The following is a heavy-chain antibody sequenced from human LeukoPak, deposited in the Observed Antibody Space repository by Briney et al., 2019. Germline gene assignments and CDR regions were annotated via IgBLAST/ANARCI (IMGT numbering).Heavy chain of an antibody. Sequence: SETLSLTCTVSGGSISSSSYYWGWIRQPPGKGLEWIGSIYYSGSTYYNPSLKSRVTISVDTSRNQFSLKLSSVTAADAAVYYCARDTRSYDTSGYYYFDYWGQGALVTVSS. CDR3: ARDTRSYDTSGYYYFDY. J-gene: IGHJ4*02. CDR1: GGSISSSSYY. CDR2: IYYSGST. V-gene: IGHV4-39*07. D-gene: IGHD3-22*01.